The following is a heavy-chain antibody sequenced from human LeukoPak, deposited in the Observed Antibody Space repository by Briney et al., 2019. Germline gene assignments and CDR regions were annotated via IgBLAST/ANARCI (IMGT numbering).Heavy chain of an antibody. CDR1: GFTFSSYA. V-gene: IGHV3-74*01. CDR2: LNEDGSRT. J-gene: IGHJ6*02. CDR3: ARGPPGFYGTDV. Sequence: GGSLRLPCAASGFTFSSYAMSWVRQAPGKGLVWVSRLNEDGSRTIYADSVKGRFTISRDNAKNTVYLQMNSLRDEDTAVYYCARGPPGFYGTDVWGQGTTVTVSS. D-gene: IGHD1-14*01.